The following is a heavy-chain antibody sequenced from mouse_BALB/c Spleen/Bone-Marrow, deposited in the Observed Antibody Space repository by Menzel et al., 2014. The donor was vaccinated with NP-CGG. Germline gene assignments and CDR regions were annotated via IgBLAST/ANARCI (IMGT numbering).Heavy chain of an antibody. CDR3: ARSRYDGTYWYFDV. CDR1: GNSFTANN. V-gene: IGHV1-39*01. Sequence: VQLKESGPELEKPGASVKISCKASGNSFTANNMNWVKQSNGKSLEWVGNIDLYYGGTSYNQKFKGKATLTVDKSSSIAYMQLKSLTSEDSAVYYCARSRYDGTYWYFDVWGAGTTVTVSS. CDR2: IDLYYGGT. J-gene: IGHJ1*01. D-gene: IGHD2-14*01.